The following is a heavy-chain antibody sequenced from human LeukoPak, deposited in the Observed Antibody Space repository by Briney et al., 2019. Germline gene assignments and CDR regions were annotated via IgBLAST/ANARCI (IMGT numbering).Heavy chain of an antibody. D-gene: IGHD2/OR15-2a*01. CDR2: ISPSDSDT. J-gene: IGHJ4*02. CDR3: ARLDRSTYYCDN. CDR1: GYRFFSYW. V-gene: IGHV5-51*01. Sequence: GESLKFSCKGSGYRFFSYWIGWARQLPGKGLELMGIISPSDSDTRYSPSFQGQVTISADKSISTTYLQWSSLKVPDTAMYYCARLDRSTYYCDNWGQGTLVTVSS.